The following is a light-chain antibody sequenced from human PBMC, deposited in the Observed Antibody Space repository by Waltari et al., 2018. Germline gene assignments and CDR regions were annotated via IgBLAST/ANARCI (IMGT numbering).Light chain of an antibody. V-gene: IGKV3-20*01. J-gene: IGKJ3*01. Sequence: EIVLTQSPGTLSLSPGERATLSCRASQSVRYLAWYQQKPGQAPRLLIYGASSRATGIPDRFSASEFGTDFTLIINGLEPEDFALYYCQHYGTSPVTFGPGTKVEI. CDR3: QHYGTSPVT. CDR1: QSVRY. CDR2: GAS.